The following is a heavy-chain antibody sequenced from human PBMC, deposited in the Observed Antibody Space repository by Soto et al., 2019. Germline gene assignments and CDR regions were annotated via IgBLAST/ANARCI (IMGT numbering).Heavy chain of an antibody. V-gene: IGHV3-11*01. CDR3: AKMSSENYYDPLFS. CDR2: ISRSGNTI. Sequence: QVQLVESGGGLVQTSGSLRIACVASGFTFSDYYMSWVRQAPGKGLEWVSYISRSGNTIYYADSVKGRFTISRDNAKNSVYQQMNSLRAEDTALYFGAKMSSENYYDPLFSWGQGTLVTVSS. J-gene: IGHJ4*02. CDR1: GFTFSDYY. D-gene: IGHD3-22*01.